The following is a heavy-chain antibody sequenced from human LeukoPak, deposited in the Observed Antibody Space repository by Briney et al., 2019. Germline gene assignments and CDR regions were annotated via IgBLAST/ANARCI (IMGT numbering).Heavy chain of an antibody. CDR3: ARIRAAGANWFDP. Sequence: ASVKVSCKASGYTFTGYYMHWVRQAPGQGLEWMGWINPNNGDTNYAQKFQGRVTMTRDTSISTAYMELSRLRSDDTAVYYCARIRAAGANWFDPWGQGTLVIVSS. CDR1: GYTFTGYY. CDR2: INPNNGDT. D-gene: IGHD6-13*01. J-gene: IGHJ5*02. V-gene: IGHV1-2*02.